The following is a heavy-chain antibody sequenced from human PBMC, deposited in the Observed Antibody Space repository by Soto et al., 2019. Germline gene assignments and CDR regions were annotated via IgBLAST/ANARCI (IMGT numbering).Heavy chain of an antibody. J-gene: IGHJ6*02. D-gene: IGHD1-26*01. Sequence: QVPLQESGPGLVKPSETLSLSCTVYGGSISNYYWSWFRQTPGKGLEWIGYVHDSWGSNYNPSLKSRDAISLASSKSQFSQKLSSVSDTDADVYYCARQGCGALHGLVDVWGQGTTVTVSS. CDR2: VHDSWGS. V-gene: IGHV4-59*08. CDR3: ARQGCGALHGLVDV. CDR1: GGSISNYY.